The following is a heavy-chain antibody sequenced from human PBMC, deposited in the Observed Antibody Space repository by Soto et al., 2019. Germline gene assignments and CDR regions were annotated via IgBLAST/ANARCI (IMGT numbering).Heavy chain of an antibody. CDR1: GFTFSSYS. V-gene: IGHV3-48*01. D-gene: IGHD2-15*01. J-gene: IGHJ4*02. CDR2: ISSSSSTK. CDR3: ARDIDG. Sequence: EVQVVESGGGLVQPGGSLRLSCAASGFTFSSYSMNWVRQAPGKGLEWVSYISSSSSTKFYADSVKGRFTISRDNARNSLYLKMNRLSAEDSAVYFCARDIDGGGQGTLGTVSS.